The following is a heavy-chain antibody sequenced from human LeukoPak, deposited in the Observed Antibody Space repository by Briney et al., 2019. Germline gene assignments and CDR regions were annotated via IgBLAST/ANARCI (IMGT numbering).Heavy chain of an antibody. CDR1: GFTFSSYS. CDR2: ISSSSSYI. Sequence: PAGSLTLSCAASGFTFSSYSMNWVRQAPGKGLEWVSSISSSSSYIYYADPGKGRFTISRDNPKNSLYLQMHSLRAEDTAVYYCARDGYYYDSSGYYYQGYFQHWGQGTLVTVSS. J-gene: IGHJ1*01. V-gene: IGHV3-21*01. CDR3: ARDGYYYDSSGYYYQGYFQH. D-gene: IGHD3-22*01.